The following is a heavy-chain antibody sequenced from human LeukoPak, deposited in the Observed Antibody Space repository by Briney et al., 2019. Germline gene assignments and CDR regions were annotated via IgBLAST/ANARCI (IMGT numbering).Heavy chain of an antibody. Sequence: SETLSLTYTVSGGSISSGGYYWSWIRQHPGKGLEWIGYIYYSGSTYYNPSLKSRVTISVDTSKNQFSLKLSSVTAADTAVYYCARDWGGDYGFDCWGQGTLVTVSS. CDR2: IYYSGST. J-gene: IGHJ4*02. CDR1: GGSISSGGYY. D-gene: IGHD4-17*01. V-gene: IGHV4-31*03. CDR3: ARDWGGDYGFDC.